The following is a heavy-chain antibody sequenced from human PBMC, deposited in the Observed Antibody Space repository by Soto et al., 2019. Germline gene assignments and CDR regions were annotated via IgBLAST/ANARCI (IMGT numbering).Heavy chain of an antibody. V-gene: IGHV3-21*01. CDR3: ARDFYDFWSGYLTYGMDV. Sequence: PGGSLRLSCAASGFTFSSYSMNWVRQAPGKGLEWVSSISSSSSYIYYADSVKGRFTISRDNAKNSLYLQMNSLRAEDTAVYYCARDFYDFWSGYLTYGMDVWGQGTTVTVSS. J-gene: IGHJ6*02. CDR1: GFTFSSYS. CDR2: ISSSSSYI. D-gene: IGHD3-3*01.